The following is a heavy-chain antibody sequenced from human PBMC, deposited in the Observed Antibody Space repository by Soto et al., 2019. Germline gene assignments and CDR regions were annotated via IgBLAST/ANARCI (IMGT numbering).Heavy chain of an antibody. D-gene: IGHD3-3*01. CDR1: GFTFSNYA. J-gene: IGHJ3*01. CDR2: ISGSGAST. V-gene: IGHV3-23*01. Sequence: GGSLRLSCTASGFTFSNYAMTWARQAPGKGLEWVSIISGSGASTSYADSVKGRFTISRDNSQNTVYLEMNSLRAEDTAVYFCAKRISRQIYAVAKGAFDVWGLGTMVTVSS. CDR3: AKRISRQIYAVAKGAFDV.